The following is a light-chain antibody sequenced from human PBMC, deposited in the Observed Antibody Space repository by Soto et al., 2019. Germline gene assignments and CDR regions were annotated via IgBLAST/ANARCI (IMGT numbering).Light chain of an antibody. J-gene: IGKJ2*01. CDR1: QSISSW. CDR2: KAS. Sequence: DIQMTQSPSTLSASVGDSVTITCRASQSISSWLAWYQQKRGKAPKLLIYKASSLESGVPSRFSGSGSGTEFTRTISSLQPDDFAPYYCQQYNSYSYTFGQGTKLEIK. CDR3: QQYNSYSYT. V-gene: IGKV1-5*03.